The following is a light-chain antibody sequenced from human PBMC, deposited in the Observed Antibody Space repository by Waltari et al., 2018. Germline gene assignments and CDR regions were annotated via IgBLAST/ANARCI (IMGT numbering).Light chain of an antibody. Sequence: EIVLTQSPGTLSLSPGERATLSCRASQSISKYLAWYQQKPGQAPRLLIYHASSRAAGIPDRFSGSGSGTDFSLSIIRLAPEDFAVYYCQHYESLPVTFGQGTKVEIK. CDR2: HAS. J-gene: IGKJ1*01. CDR3: QHYESLPVT. V-gene: IGKV3-20*01. CDR1: QSISKY.